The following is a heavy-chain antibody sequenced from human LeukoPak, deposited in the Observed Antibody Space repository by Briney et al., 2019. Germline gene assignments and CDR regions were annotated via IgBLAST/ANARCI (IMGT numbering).Heavy chain of an antibody. D-gene: IGHD6-13*01. CDR2: MSYDGNGE. J-gene: IGHJ5*02. Sequence: HPGGSLRLSCVASGFTLSSYGMHWVRQAPGKGLEWVAMMSYDGNGEYYVDSVKGRFTISRDTSKNTLYLQMNSLRAEDTAIYYCAKDYVGSIWCNWFDPWGQGTLVTVSS. CDR1: GFTLSSYG. CDR3: AKDYVGSIWCNWFDP. V-gene: IGHV3-30*18.